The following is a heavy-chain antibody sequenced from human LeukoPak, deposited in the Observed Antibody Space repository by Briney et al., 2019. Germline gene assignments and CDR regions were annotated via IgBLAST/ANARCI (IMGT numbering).Heavy chain of an antibody. Sequence: PGGSLRLSCAASGFTFSNYGMHWVRQAPGKGLEWVAVIWYDGSHKYYADSVKGRFTISRDNSKNTLYLEMNSLSAEDTAVYYCAKDQVAVAGTVDDYWGQGTLVTVSS. J-gene: IGHJ4*02. D-gene: IGHD6-19*01. CDR1: GFTFSNYG. CDR2: IWYDGSHK. V-gene: IGHV3-33*06. CDR3: AKDQVAVAGTVDDY.